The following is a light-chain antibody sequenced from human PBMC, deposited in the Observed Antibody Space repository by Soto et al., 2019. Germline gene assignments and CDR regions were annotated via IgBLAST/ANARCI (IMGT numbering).Light chain of an antibody. V-gene: IGKV3-20*01. J-gene: IGKJ4*01. CDR3: HQYASSPLT. CDR1: QSVSSNY. CDR2: GAS. Sequence: EIVXTQSPXTXSLSPGERAALSCRASQSVSSNYLAWYQQKPGQAPRLLIYGASSRATGIPDRFSGSGSGTDFTLTISRLEPEDFAVYYCHQYASSPLTFGGGTKVEIK.